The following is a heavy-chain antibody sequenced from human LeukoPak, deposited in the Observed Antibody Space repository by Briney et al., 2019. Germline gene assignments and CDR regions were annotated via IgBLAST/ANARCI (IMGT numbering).Heavy chain of an antibody. CDR1: GGSISSYY. CDR2: IYTSGST. V-gene: IGHV4-4*07. Sequence: SETLSLTCTVSGGSISSYYWSWIRQPAGKGLEWIGRIYTSGSTNYNPSLKSRVTMSVDTSKNQISLNLNSVTAADTAVYYCAKGGPEASAGLSWFDPWGQGTLVTVSS. J-gene: IGHJ5*02. D-gene: IGHD1-14*01. CDR3: AKGGPEASAGLSWFDP.